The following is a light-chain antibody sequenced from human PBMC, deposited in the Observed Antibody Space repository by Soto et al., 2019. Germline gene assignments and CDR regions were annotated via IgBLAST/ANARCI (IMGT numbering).Light chain of an antibody. J-gene: IGKJ4*01. CDR3: QQYNTWPLVT. V-gene: IGKV3-15*01. Sequence: EIAMTQSPATLSVSPGERATLSCRASQSVGTYLAWYQQKPGQAPRLLIFGASTRATGIPARFSGGGSGSEFTLTISGLQSEDFAVYSCQQYNTWPLVTFGGGTKVEIK. CDR2: GAS. CDR1: QSVGTY.